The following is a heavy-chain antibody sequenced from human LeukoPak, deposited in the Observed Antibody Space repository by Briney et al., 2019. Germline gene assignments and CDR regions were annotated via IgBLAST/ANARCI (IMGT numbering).Heavy chain of an antibody. D-gene: IGHD6-13*01. J-gene: IGHJ6*03. CDR2: INAGNGNT. V-gene: IGHV1-3*03. CDR3: ARDFRQQQVLSGDYYYYYMDV. Sequence: ASVKVSCKASGYTFTSYAMHWVRQAPGQRLEWMGWINAGNGNTKYSQEFQGRVTITRDTSASTAYMELSSLRSEDMAVYYCARDFRQQQVLSGDYYYYYMDVWGKGTTVTVSS. CDR1: GYTFTSYA.